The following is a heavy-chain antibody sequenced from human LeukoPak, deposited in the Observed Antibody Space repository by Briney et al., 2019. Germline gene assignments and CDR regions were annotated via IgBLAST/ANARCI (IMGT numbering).Heavy chain of an antibody. CDR1: GFTFSSYW. CDR2: ISSSSSYI. V-gene: IGHV3-21*01. CDR3: ARDYDFWSGLGY. D-gene: IGHD3-3*01. Sequence: GGSLRLSCAASGFTFSSYWMSWVRQAPGKGLEWVSSISSSSSYIYYADSVKGRFTISRDNAKNSLYLQMNSLRAEDTAVYYCARDYDFWSGLGYWGQGTLVTVSS. J-gene: IGHJ4*02.